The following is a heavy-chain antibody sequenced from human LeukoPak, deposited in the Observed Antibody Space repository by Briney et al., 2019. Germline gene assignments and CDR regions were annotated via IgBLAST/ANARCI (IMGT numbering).Heavy chain of an antibody. V-gene: IGHV1-69*13. CDR3: ASGEQWLGRAPI. D-gene: IGHD6-19*01. CDR1: GGTFSSYA. Sequence: ASVKVSCKASGGTFSSYAISWVRQAPGQGLEWMGGIIPIFGTANYAQKFQGRVTITADESTSTAYMELSSLRSEDTAVYYCASGEQWLGRAPIWGQGTLVTVSS. J-gene: IGHJ4*02. CDR2: IIPIFGTA.